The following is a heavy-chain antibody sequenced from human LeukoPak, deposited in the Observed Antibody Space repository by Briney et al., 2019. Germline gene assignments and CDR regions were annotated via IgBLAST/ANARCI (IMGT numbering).Heavy chain of an antibody. D-gene: IGHD2-2*01. Sequence: GRSLRLSCAASGFTFDDYAMHWVRQAPGKGLEWVSGISWNSGSIGHADSVKGRFTISRDNAKNSLYLQMNSLRAEDTALYYCAKDMGDCSSTSCSTYWGQGTLVTVSS. CDR1: GFTFDDYA. CDR3: AKDMGDCSSTSCSTY. J-gene: IGHJ4*02. CDR2: ISWNSGSI. V-gene: IGHV3-9*01.